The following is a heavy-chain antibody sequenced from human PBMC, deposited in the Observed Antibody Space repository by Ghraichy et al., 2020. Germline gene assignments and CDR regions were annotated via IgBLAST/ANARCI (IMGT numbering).Heavy chain of an antibody. J-gene: IGHJ6*02. CDR2: MNPNSGNT. V-gene: IGHV1-8*01. Sequence: ASVKVSCKASGYTFTSYDINWVRQATGQGLEWMGWMNPNSGNTGYAQKFQGRVTMTRNTSISTAYMELSSLRSEDTAVYYCARGGGELRYFDWGYYGMDVWGQGTTVTVSS. CDR3: ARGGGELRYFDWGYYGMDV. CDR1: GYTFTSYD. D-gene: IGHD3-9*01.